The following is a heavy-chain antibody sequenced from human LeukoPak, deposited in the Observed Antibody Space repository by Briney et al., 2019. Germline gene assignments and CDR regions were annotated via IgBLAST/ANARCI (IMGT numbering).Heavy chain of an antibody. CDR2: FITMGGVT. V-gene: IGHV3-64*01. J-gene: IGHJ6*02. CDR1: GLTFVRYA. CDR3: ARDDGGYGSGSHYYFYSMDV. Sequence: GGPLRLSLAPSGLTFVRYARPWVRQAPGRGLQFVSAFITMGGVTSYANSVRGRFTISRDNSKNTLHLQMGSLRAEDMAVYYCARDDGGYGSGSHYYFYSMDVWGQGTTVTVSS. D-gene: IGHD3-10*01.